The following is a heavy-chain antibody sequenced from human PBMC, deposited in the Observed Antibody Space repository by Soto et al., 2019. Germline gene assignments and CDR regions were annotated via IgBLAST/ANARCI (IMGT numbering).Heavy chain of an antibody. D-gene: IGHD3-10*01. CDR1: GFTYSSYW. CDR2: INSDGSST. Sequence: EVPLVESGGGLVQPGGSLRLSCAASGFTYSSYWMHWVRQAPGKGLVWVSRINSDGSSTSYADSVKGRFTISRDNAKNTLYLQMNSLRAEDTAVYYCASWSGSYKVDYWGQGTLVTVSS. J-gene: IGHJ4*02. V-gene: IGHV3-74*01. CDR3: ASWSGSYKVDY.